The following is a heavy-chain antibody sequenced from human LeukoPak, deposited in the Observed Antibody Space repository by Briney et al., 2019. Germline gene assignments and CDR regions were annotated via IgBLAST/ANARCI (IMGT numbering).Heavy chain of an antibody. CDR3: AKDEFVYYFDY. V-gene: IGHV3-74*01. D-gene: IGHD3-10*01. J-gene: IGHJ4*02. Sequence: GGSLRLSCAASGFTFSSYWMHWVRQAPGKGLVWVSRINTDGSSTSYADSVKGRFTISRDNAKNTLYLQMNSLRAEDTAVYYCAKDEFVYYFDYWGQGTLVTVSS. CDR2: INTDGSST. CDR1: GFTFSSYW.